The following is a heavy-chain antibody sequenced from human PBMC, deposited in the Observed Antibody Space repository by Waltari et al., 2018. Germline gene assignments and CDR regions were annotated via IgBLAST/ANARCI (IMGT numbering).Heavy chain of an antibody. V-gene: IGHV3-74*01. Sequence: EVQLVESGGGLVQPGGSLRLSCAASGLTFSSDWMRWVRQDPGKGLVWVSRIRGDGSSTTYADSVKGRFTISRDNAKNTLYLQMNSLRAEDTAVYYCARGGDSGLGGPLLVWGQGTLVTVSS. CDR3: ARGGDSGLGGPLLV. D-gene: IGHD4-17*01. CDR2: IRGDGSST. J-gene: IGHJ4*02. CDR1: GLTFSSDW.